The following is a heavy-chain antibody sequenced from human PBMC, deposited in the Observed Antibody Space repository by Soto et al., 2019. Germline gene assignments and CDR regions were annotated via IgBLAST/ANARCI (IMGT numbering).Heavy chain of an antibody. CDR1: GGSISSGDYY. V-gene: IGHV4-30-2*01. D-gene: IGHD6-13*01. J-gene: IGHJ6*02. CDR2: IYHSGST. CDR3: ASPSRIAAAGNRYYYYGMDV. Sequence: SETLCLTCTISGGSISSGDYYWSWIRQPPGKGLEWIGYIYHSGSTYYNPSLKSRVTISVDRSKNQFSLKLSSVTAADTAVYYCASPSRIAAAGNRYYYYGMDVWGQGTTVTVSS.